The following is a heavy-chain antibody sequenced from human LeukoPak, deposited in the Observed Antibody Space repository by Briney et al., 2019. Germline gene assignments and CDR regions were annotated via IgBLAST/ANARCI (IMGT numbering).Heavy chain of an antibody. D-gene: IGHD1-26*01. CDR2: IYYTGST. CDR3: ASKTWELRSFDY. Sequence: SETLSLTCTVSGGSISSSTYNWAWIRQPPGKGLEWIGSIYYTGSTFYNPSLKSRVTISVDTSKTQFSLKLNSVTAADTAVYYCASKTWELRSFDYWGQGTLVTVSS. CDR1: GGSISSSTYN. V-gene: IGHV4-39*07. J-gene: IGHJ4*02.